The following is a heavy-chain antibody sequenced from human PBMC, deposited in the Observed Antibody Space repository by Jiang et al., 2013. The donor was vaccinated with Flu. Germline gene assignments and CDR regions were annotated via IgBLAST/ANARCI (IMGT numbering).Heavy chain of an antibody. CDR2: ISESGGST. V-gene: IGHV3-23*01. CDR3: AKDLGDSSAWYWGFDP. CDR1: GFTFSSYA. D-gene: IGHD6-19*01. J-gene: IGHJ5*02. Sequence: VQLLESGGGLVQPGGSLRLSCAVSGFTFSSYAMSWVRQAPGKGLEWVSSISESGGSTYYADSVKGRFTISRDNSKHTLYLQMNSLRVEDTALYYCAKDLGDSSAWYWGFDPWGQGTLVTVSS.